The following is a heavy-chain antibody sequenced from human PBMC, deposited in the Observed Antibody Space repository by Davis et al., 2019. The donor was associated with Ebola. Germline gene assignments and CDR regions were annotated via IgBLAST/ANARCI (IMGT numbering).Heavy chain of an antibody. Sequence: SETLSLTCAVSGGPISSSNWWSWVRQPPGKGLEWIGEIYQGGATNYNPSLKSRVTISVDKSKNEFSLRLNSVTAADTAVYYCAREGMYFYGSGSYPYDYWGQGTLVTVSS. CDR1: GGPISSSNW. D-gene: IGHD3-10*01. CDR3: AREGMYFYGSGSYPYDY. CDR2: IYQGGAT. V-gene: IGHV4-4*02. J-gene: IGHJ4*02.